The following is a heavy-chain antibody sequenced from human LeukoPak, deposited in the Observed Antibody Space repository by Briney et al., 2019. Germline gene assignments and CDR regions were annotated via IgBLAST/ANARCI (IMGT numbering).Heavy chain of an antibody. CDR3: ARENWRSKSIDFDS. V-gene: IGHV4-4*07. Sequence: PSETLSLICTVSGGSINSFYWTWIRQPAGKGLEWIGRIYSSGSTNFNPSLKSRVTMPVDTSKNQFSLRLSSVTAADTAAYFCARENWRSKSIDFDSWGQGTLVTVSS. CDR1: GGSINSFY. D-gene: IGHD6-6*01. CDR2: IYSSGST. J-gene: IGHJ4*02.